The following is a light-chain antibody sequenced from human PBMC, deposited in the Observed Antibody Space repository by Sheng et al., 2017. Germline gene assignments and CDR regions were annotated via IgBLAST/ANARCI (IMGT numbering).Light chain of an antibody. V-gene: IGKV3-11*01. Sequence: EIVLTQSPGTLSLSPGERATLSCRASQSVSTFLAWYQQKPGQAPRLLIYDASNRATGIPARFSGSGSGTDFTLTISSLEPEDFAVYYCQQRTNWPSFTFGP. J-gene: IGKJ3*01. CDR2: DAS. CDR3: QQRTNWPSFT. CDR1: QSVSTF.